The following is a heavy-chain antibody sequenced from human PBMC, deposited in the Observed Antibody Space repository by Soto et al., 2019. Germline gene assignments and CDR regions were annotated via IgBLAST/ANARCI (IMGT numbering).Heavy chain of an antibody. D-gene: IGHD6-19*01. CDR2: ISGSGGST. Sequence: PGGSLRLSCAASGFTFSSYGMSWVRQAPGKGLEWVSAISGSGGSTYYADSVKGRFTISRDNSKNTLYLQMNSLRAEDTAVYYCAKGGSSGWYSLFDYWGQGTLVTVSS. J-gene: IGHJ4*02. V-gene: IGHV3-23*01. CDR1: GFTFSSYG. CDR3: AKGGSSGWYSLFDY.